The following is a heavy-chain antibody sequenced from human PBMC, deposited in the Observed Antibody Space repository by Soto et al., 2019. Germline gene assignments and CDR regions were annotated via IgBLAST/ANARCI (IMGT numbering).Heavy chain of an antibody. V-gene: IGHV1-69*13. Sequence: GASGKVSCKASGGTFSGSAISWGRQAPGQGLEWMGGIIPIFGTANYAQKFQGRVTITADESTSTAYMELSSLRSEDTAVFYCARGGKIEARPLDFWAQGTLVTGSS. CDR1: GGTFSGSA. CDR2: IIPIFGTA. CDR3: ARGGKIEARPLDF. J-gene: IGHJ4*02. D-gene: IGHD6-6*01.